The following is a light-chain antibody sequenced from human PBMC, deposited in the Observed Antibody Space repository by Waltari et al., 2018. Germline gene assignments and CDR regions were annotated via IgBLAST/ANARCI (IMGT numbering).Light chain of an antibody. Sequence: VLTKSPATLSVSPGESVTLSCRASQNIASNLAWYQQKPGQVPRLLIYGASSRATDFAARFSGSGSGSDFTLTISSLQSEDFAVYYCQQYNNWPLTFGGGTKVEIK. CDR2: GAS. J-gene: IGKJ4*01. V-gene: IGKV3D-15*01. CDR1: QNIASN. CDR3: QQYNNWPLT.